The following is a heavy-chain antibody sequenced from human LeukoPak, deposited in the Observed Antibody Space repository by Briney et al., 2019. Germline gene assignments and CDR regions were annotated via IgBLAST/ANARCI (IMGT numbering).Heavy chain of an antibody. CDR2: ISSSSSYI. Sequence: GGALRLSFAASGLTFSSYSMNWVRQAPGKGLEWVSSISSSSSYIYYADLVKGRFTISRDNAKNSLYLQMNSLRAEDTAVYYCATGLRSAVFDYWGQGTLVTVSS. V-gene: IGHV3-21*01. D-gene: IGHD1-14*01. CDR1: GLTFSSYS. J-gene: IGHJ4*01. CDR3: ATGLRSAVFDY.